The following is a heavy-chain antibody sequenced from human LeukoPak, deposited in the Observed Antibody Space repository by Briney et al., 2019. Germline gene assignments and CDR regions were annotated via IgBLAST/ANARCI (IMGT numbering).Heavy chain of an antibody. D-gene: IGHD5-12*01. CDR1: GGTFSSYA. CDR3: ARGVATGDDY. CDR2: IIPIFGTA. Sequence: GASVKVSCKASGGTFSSYAISWVRQAPGQGLEWMGGIIPIFGTANYAQKFQGRVTITADESTSTAYMELSSLRSDDTAVYYCARGVATGDDYWGQGTLVTVSS. V-gene: IGHV1-69*13. J-gene: IGHJ4*02.